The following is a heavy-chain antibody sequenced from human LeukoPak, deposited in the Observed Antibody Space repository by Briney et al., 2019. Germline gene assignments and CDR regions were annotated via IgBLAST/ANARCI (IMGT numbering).Heavy chain of an antibody. V-gene: IGHV4-59*01. CDR2: IYYSGST. J-gene: IGHJ3*02. CDR3: ARAQDYGDYGDAFDI. D-gene: IGHD4-17*01. CDR1: GGSISSYY. Sequence: SETLSLTCTVSGGSISSYYWSWIRQPPGKGLEWIGYIYYSGSTNYNPSLKSRVTISVDTSKNQFSLKLSSVTAADTAVYYCARAQDYGDYGDAFDIWGQGTMVTVSS.